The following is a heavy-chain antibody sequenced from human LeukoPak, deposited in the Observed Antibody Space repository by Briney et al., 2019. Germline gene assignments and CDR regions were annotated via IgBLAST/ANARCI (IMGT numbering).Heavy chain of an antibody. D-gene: IGHD2-8*01. Sequence: PSETLSLTCTVSGGSISSYYWSWIRQPAGKGLEWIGRIYASGSTNYNPSLKSRVTPSVDTSSNQFSLTLSSVTAADTAVYHCARDIRSHNGPGGYYYYYMDVWGKGTTVTVSS. J-gene: IGHJ6*03. CDR3: ARDIRSHNGPGGYYYYYMDV. CDR2: IYASGST. CDR1: GGSISSYY. V-gene: IGHV4-4*07.